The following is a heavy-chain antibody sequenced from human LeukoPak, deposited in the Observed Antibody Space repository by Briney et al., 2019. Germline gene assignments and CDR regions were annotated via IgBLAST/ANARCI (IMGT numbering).Heavy chain of an antibody. CDR1: GGSISSGGYY. Sequence: SQTLSLTCTVSGGSISSGGYYWSWIRQHPGKGLEWIGYIYYSGSTYYNPSLKSRVTISVDTSKNQFSLKLSSVTAADTAVYYCARGWGVVVPAAIFDYWGQGTLVTVS. J-gene: IGHJ4*02. V-gene: IGHV4-31*03. D-gene: IGHD2-2*01. CDR2: IYYSGST. CDR3: ARGWGVVVPAAIFDY.